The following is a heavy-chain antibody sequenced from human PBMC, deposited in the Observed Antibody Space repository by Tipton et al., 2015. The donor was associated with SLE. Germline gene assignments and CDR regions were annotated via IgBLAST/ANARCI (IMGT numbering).Heavy chain of an antibody. CDR3: ARGYAFDI. J-gene: IGHJ3*02. V-gene: IGHV4-61*02. Sequence: TEFAPSLKSRVTFSVDRSKNQFSLNLRSVTAADTAVYYCARGYAFDIWGQGTMVTVSS. CDR2: T.